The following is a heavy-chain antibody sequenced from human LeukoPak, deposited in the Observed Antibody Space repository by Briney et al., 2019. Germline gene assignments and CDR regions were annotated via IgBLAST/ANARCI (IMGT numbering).Heavy chain of an antibody. CDR3: GKGYYGMDV. V-gene: IGHV4-39*02. J-gene: IGHJ6*02. Sequence: SETLSLTCTVSGGSISSSSYYWGWIRQPPGKGLEWIGSVYYSGSTYYNPSLKSRVTISVDMSENQFSLKLSSVTAADTAVYYCGKGYYGMDVWGQGTTVTVSS. CDR1: GGSISSSSYY. CDR2: VYYSGST.